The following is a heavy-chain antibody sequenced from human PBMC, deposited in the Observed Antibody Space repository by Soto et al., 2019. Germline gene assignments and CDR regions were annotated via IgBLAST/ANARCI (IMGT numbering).Heavy chain of an antibody. D-gene: IGHD3-22*01. CDR2: IIPIFGST. CDR1: GATFMNSA. J-gene: IGHJ4*02. Sequence: ASVKVSCKASGATFMNSAITWVRQAPGQGPEWVGMIIPIFGSTNSAQKFQGRVTMTEGTSTDTAYMELSSLRSEDTAVYYCATDFYSSGSDYWGQGTLVTVSS. CDR3: ATDFYSSGSDY. V-gene: IGHV1-69*06.